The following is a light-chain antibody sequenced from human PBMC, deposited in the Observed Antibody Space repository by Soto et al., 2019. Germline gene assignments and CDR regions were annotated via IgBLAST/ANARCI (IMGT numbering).Light chain of an antibody. V-gene: IGLV2-23*01. Sequence: QSVLTQPASVSGSPGQSITISCTGTSSDVGSSNLVSWYQQYPGKAPKLIIYEGSRRPSGVSGRFSGSMSGNTASLTISGLQAEDEADYYCCSFARSSTSDVFGTGTKLTVL. CDR1: SSDVGSSNL. CDR3: CSFARSSTSDV. J-gene: IGLJ1*01. CDR2: EGS.